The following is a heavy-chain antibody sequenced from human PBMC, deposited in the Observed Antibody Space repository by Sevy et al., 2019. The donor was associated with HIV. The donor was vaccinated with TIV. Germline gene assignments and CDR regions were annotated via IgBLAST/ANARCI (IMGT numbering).Heavy chain of an antibody. V-gene: IGHV3-30*02. CDR2: IRYDVSYK. CDR3: ANDWSGRSWHHHVDY. D-gene: IGHD6-13*01. J-gene: IGHJ4*02. CDR1: GFTFSGYG. Sequence: GGSLRLSCAASGFTFSGYGMHWVRQAPGKGLEWVAFIRYDVSYKYYADSVKGRFAISRDNSKNTLYLQMNSLRAEDTAVYYCANDWSGRSWHHHVDYWGQGTLVTVSS.